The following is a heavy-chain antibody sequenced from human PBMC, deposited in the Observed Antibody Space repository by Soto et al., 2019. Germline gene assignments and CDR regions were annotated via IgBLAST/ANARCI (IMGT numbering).Heavy chain of an antibody. V-gene: IGHV1-2*04. CDR2: INPNSGGT. CDR1: GCTFTGYY. D-gene: IGHD2-21*02. Sequence: RASVKVSCKASGCTFTGYYMHWVRQAPGQGLEWMGWINPNSGGTNYAQKFQGWVTMTRDTSISTAYMEQSRLRSDDTAVYYCARAKGGGDDYYYYGMDVWGQGTTVTVSS. J-gene: IGHJ6*02. CDR3: ARAKGGGDDYYYYGMDV.